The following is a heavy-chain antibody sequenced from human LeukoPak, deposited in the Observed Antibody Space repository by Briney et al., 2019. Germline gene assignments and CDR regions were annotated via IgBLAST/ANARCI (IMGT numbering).Heavy chain of an antibody. CDR1: GFTFSSYG. CDR3: AKDSGYDSSGYYIC. CDR2: ISYDGSNK. Sequence: PGGSLRLSCAASGFTFSSYGMHWVRQAPGKGLEWVAVISYDGSNKCYADSVKGRFTISRDNSKNTLYLQMNSLRAEDTAVYYCAKDSGYDSSGYYICWGQGTLVTVSS. V-gene: IGHV3-30*18. J-gene: IGHJ4*02. D-gene: IGHD3-22*01.